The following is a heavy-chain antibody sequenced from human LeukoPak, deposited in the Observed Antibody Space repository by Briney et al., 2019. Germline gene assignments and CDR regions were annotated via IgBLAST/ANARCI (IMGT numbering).Heavy chain of an antibody. CDR1: GDSVSSNTAG. D-gene: IGHD3-3*01. J-gene: IGHJ3*02. CDR3: ARDSGVVNDDAFDI. CDR2: TYYRSKWYN. Sequence: SQTLSLTCAISGDSVSSNTAGWSWIRQSPSRGLEWLGRTYYRSKWYNDYAVSVKSRITINPDTSKNQFSLQLNSVTPEDTAVYYCARDSGVVNDDAFDIWGQGTMVTVSS. V-gene: IGHV6-1*01.